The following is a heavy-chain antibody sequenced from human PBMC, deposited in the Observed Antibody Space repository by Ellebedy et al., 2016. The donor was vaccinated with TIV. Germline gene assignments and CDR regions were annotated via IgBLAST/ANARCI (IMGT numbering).Heavy chain of an antibody. CDR1: GGSISSISYY. CDR2: IYYSGST. J-gene: IGHJ4*02. Sequence: MPSETLSLTCSVSGGSISSISYYWGWIRQPPGKGLEWIGSIYYSGSTLYNPSLKSRVTISVDTSKNQFSLKLSPVTAADTAVYYCARWGRDFEGMERRTTFDYWGQGTLVTVSS. D-gene: IGHD1-1*01. V-gene: IGHV4-39*07. CDR3: ARWGRDFEGMERRTTFDY.